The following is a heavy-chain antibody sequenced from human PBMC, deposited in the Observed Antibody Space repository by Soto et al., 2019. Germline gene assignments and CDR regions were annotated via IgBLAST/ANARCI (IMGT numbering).Heavy chain of an antibody. Sequence: ASVKVSCKASGYTFTSYGISWVRQAPGQGLEWMGWISAYNGNTNYAQKLQGRVTMTTDTSTSTAYMELRSLRSDDTAVYYCARGSKGHYDFWSGFFGQYGTDVRGQGTTDTGS. V-gene: IGHV1-18*04. CDR1: GYTFTSYG. D-gene: IGHD3-3*01. CDR2: ISAYNGNT. CDR3: ARGSKGHYDFWSGFFGQYGTDV. J-gene: IGHJ6*02.